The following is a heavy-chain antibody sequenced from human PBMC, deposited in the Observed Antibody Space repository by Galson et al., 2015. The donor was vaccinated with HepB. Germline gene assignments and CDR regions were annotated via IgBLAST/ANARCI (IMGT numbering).Heavy chain of an antibody. D-gene: IGHD3/OR15-3a*01. V-gene: IGHV1-3*01. J-gene: IGHJ4*02. CDR1: GYTFTSFA. Sequence: SVKVSCKASGYTFTSFAIHWVRQAPGQRLELMGWINAGTGNTKYLQKFQGRVTIIRDTSATTAYMELSSLTSEDTAIYYCARGVYHSDSDDFPITSDYWGQGTLVTVSS. CDR3: ARGVYHSDSDDFPITSDY. CDR2: INAGTGNT.